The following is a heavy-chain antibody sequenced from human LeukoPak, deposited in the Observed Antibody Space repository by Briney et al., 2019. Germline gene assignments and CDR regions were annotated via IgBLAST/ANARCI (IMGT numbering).Heavy chain of an antibody. Sequence: GGSLRLSCAASGFTFSSYAMSWVRQAPGKGLEWVSAISGSGGSTYYADSVKGRFTISRDNSKNTLYLQMNSLRAEDTAVYYCAKDPAPAYYDILTGYYRGQGTLVTVSS. V-gene: IGHV3-23*01. CDR1: GFTFSSYA. CDR2: ISGSGGST. D-gene: IGHD3-9*01. J-gene: IGHJ4*02. CDR3: AKDPAPAYYDILTGYY.